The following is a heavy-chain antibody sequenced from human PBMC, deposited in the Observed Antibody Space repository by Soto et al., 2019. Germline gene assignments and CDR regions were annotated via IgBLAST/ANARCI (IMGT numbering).Heavy chain of an antibody. D-gene: IGHD6-13*01. CDR1: GGTFSSYA. CDR2: IIPIFGTA. V-gene: IGHV1-69*01. J-gene: IGHJ3*02. Sequence: QVQLVQSGAEVKKPGSSVKVSCKASGGTFSSYAISWVRQAPGQGLEWMGGIIPIFGTANYAQKFQGRVTINADESTSTAYLELSSLRSEDTAVYYCARASHKQQLVWARAFDIWGKGTMVTVSS. CDR3: ARASHKQQLVWARAFDI.